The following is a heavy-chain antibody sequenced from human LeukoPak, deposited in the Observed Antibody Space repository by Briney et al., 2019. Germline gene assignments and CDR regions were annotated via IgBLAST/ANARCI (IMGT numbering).Heavy chain of an antibody. V-gene: IGHV3-11*01. CDR3: ARANRGYSYCYYHYFDC. CDR2: ISSSYSNI. Sequence: GAFLLPCSSSGFTFIDYYMSWIRQGPGKGLEWVSYISSSYSNIYYADSGKGRFTISKDNDTNSLSLQMNSLRAEHTGVYYCARANRGYSYCYYHYFDCWGQGTLVTVS. D-gene: IGHD5-18*01. J-gene: IGHJ4*02. CDR1: GFTFIDYY.